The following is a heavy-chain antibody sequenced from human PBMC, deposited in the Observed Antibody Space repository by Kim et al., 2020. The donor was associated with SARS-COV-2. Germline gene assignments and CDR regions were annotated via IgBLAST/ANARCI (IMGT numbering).Heavy chain of an antibody. D-gene: IGHD6-13*01. J-gene: IGHJ5*02. CDR3: ARAGRSSSWYRRGINWFDP. Sequence: SETLSLTCAVYGGSFSGYYWSWIRQPPGKGLEWIGEINHSGSTNYNPSLKSRVTISVDTSKNQFSLKLSSVTAADTAVYYCARAGRSSSWYRRGINWFDPWGQGTLVTVSP. CDR2: INHSGST. CDR1: GGSFSGYY. V-gene: IGHV4-34*01.